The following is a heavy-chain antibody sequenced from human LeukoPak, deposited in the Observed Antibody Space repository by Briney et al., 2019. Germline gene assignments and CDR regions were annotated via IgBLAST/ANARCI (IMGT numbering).Heavy chain of an antibody. J-gene: IGHJ3*02. D-gene: IGHD3-16*01. V-gene: IGHV3-7*05. CDR1: GFTFSRFW. Sequence: PGGSLRLSCAASGFTFSRFWMNWVRQAPGRGLELVANIDQSGGRNNYVDSVKGRFTISRDNAKNSLFLEMSSLRADDTAVYFCARDVEGGTFDIWGQGATVTVSS. CDR2: IDQSGGRN. CDR3: ARDVEGGTFDI.